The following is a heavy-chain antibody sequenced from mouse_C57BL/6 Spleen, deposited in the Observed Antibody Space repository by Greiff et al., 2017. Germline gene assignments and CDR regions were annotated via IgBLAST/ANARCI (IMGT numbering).Heavy chain of an antibody. D-gene: IGHD2-1*01. J-gene: IGHJ3*01. V-gene: IGHV1-54*01. CDR1: GYAFTNYL. CDR2: INPGSGGT. CDR3: ARNENYGNPFAY. Sequence: VQLQQSGAELVRPGTSVKVSCKASGYAFTNYLIEWVKQRPGQGLEWIGVINPGSGGTNYNEKFKGKATLTADESSSTAYMQLSSLTSEDSAVYFCARNENYGNPFAYWGQGTLVTVSA.